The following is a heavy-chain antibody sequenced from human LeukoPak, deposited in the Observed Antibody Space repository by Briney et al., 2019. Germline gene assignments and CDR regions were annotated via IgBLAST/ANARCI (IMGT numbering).Heavy chain of an antibody. CDR3: AKDKIVGAGRVYFDY. V-gene: IGHV3-30*18. J-gene: IGHJ4*02. Sequence: GGSLRLSCAASGFTFSSYGMHWVRQAPGKGLEWVAVISYDGSNKYYADSVKGRFTISRDNSKNTLYLQMNSLRAEDTAVYYCAKDKIVGAGRVYFDYWGQGTLVTVSS. CDR2: ISYDGSNK. CDR1: GFTFSSYG. D-gene: IGHD1-26*01.